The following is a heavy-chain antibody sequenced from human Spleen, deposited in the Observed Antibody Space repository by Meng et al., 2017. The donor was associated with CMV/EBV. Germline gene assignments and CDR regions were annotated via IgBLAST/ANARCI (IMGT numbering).Heavy chain of an antibody. CDR1: GGIFSSYA. CDR2: INPNSGGT. CDR3: ACAEGSGSYYEIVGGDY. D-gene: IGHD3-10*01. Sequence: ASVKVSCKASGGIFSSYAITWVRQASGQGLEWMGWINPNSGGTNYAQKFQGRVTMTRDTSISTVFMEVTRLRSDDTAVYYCACAEGSGSYYEIVGGDYWGQGTLVTVSS. J-gene: IGHJ4*02. V-gene: IGHV1-2*02.